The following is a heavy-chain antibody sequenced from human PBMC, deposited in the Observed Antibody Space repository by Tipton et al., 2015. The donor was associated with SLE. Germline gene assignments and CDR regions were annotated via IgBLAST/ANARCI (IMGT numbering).Heavy chain of an antibody. CDR1: GGSISSYY. CDR2: IYYSGST. D-gene: IGHD6-25*01. Sequence: LRLSCTVSGGSISSYYWSWIRQPPGKGLEWIGYIYYSGSTNYNPSLKSRVTISVDTSKNQFSLKLSSVTAADTAVYYCAGGQRYAGDYWGQGTLVTVSS. V-gene: IGHV4-59*01. J-gene: IGHJ4*02. CDR3: AGGQRYAGDY.